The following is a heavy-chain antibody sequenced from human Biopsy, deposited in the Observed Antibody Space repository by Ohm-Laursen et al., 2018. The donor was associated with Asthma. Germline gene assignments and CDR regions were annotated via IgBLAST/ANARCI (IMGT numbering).Heavy chain of an antibody. D-gene: IGHD2-21*02. V-gene: IGHV4-59*01. J-gene: IGHJ4*02. CDR2: VYYSGST. Sequence: TLSLTCAVSGGSINNFYWSWIRLPPGKGLESIGHVYYSGSTNYNPSLKSRVTISIDASKNQFSLKLTSVTAADTAVYYCARGVDRVTGLLDHFDSWGQGTLVTVSS. CDR1: GGSINNFY. CDR3: ARGVDRVTGLLDHFDS.